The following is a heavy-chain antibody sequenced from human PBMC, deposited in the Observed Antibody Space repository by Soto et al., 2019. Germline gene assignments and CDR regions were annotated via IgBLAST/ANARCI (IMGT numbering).Heavy chain of an antibody. CDR2: ISTNGMGT. Sequence: GSLRLSCSASGFAFSDFAMHWVRQAPGRGLEYVSAISTNGMGTYYADSVKGRFTISRDNSKNTLYLQMSSLRTEDTAVYYCVGWGSSGGSWYNYWGQGTLVTVSS. CDR3: VGWGSSGGSWYNY. CDR1: GFAFSDFA. J-gene: IGHJ4*02. V-gene: IGHV3-64D*08. D-gene: IGHD2-15*01.